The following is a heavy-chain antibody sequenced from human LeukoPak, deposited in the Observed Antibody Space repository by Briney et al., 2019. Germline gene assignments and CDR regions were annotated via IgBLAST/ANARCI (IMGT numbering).Heavy chain of an antibody. CDR3: AGQPGSGLFILP. CDR2: IYYSGNT. D-gene: IGHD3/OR15-3a*01. J-gene: IGHJ4*02. Sequence: SETLSLTCTVSGVSISSSNSYWGWIRQPPGKGLEWIGSIYYSGNTYYNASLKSQVSISIDTSKNQFSLRLTSVTAADTAVYCCAGQPGSGLFILPGGQGTLVTVSS. V-gene: IGHV4-39*01. CDR1: GVSISSSNSY.